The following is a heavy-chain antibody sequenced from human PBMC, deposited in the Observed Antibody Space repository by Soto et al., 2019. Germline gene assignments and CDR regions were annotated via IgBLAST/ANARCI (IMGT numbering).Heavy chain of an antibody. CDR2: IHYTGST. Sequence: ETLSLRCTVSGGSMSRYYWTWIRQPPGKGLEWIGNIHYTGSTNYNPSLKSRVTILLGTSTSQFSLKVSSVTAADTAVYYCARDLTISSTDGPLDPWGHGTLVTVSS. J-gene: IGHJ5*02. CDR3: ARDLTISSTDGPLDP. D-gene: IGHD1-1*01. CDR1: GGSMSRYY. V-gene: IGHV4-59*01.